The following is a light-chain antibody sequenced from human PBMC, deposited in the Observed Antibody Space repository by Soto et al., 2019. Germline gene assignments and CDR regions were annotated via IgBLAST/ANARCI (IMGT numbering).Light chain of an antibody. CDR3: SLYASENTYV. J-gene: IGLJ1*01. Sequence: QSALTQPPSVSGSPGQSVTIPCTGTSTDFVSYNRVSWYQQPPGTAPKLIIYEASNRPSGVPDRFSGSKSGNTASLTISGLQAAYDADYYCSLYASENTYVFGNGTKVTVL. V-gene: IGLV2-18*01. CDR2: EAS. CDR1: STDFVSYNR.